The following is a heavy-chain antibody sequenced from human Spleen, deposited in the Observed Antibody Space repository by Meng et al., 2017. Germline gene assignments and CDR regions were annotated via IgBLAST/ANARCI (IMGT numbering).Heavy chain of an antibody. D-gene: IGHD6-19*01. CDR2: IGHSGIT. CDR1: GGSISTSGYY. V-gene: IGHV4-39*01. J-gene: IGHJ5*02. CDR3: VRSSGWVRTGFDP. Sequence: QPQLQEAGPGLVRPSEALSLTFSVSGGSISTSGYYWGWIRQLPGKGLEWIGSIGHSGITYYTPSLKSRVTVSIDTSKSQFSLKLTSVTAADTAVYYCVRSSGWVRTGFDPWGQGTLVTVSS.